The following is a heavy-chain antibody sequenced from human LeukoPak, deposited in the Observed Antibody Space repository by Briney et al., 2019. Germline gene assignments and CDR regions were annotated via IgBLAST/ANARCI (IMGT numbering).Heavy chain of an antibody. CDR2: IHYSGST. CDR3: ARDTGQWLGYFDY. Sequence: SQTLSLTCSVSGGSISTGDYYWSWIRQHPGKGLEWIGHIHYSGSTYFNPSLRSRVTISVDTSKNQFSLELSSVTAADTALYYRARDTGQWLGYFDYWGQGTLVTVSS. J-gene: IGHJ4*02. V-gene: IGHV4-31*03. D-gene: IGHD6-19*01. CDR1: GGSISTGDYY.